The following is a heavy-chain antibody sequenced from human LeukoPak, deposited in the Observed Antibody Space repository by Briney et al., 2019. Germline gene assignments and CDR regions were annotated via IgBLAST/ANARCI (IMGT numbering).Heavy chain of an antibody. V-gene: IGHV3-53*01. CDR2: IYSGGST. CDR1: GFTVSSNY. J-gene: IGHJ6*02. CDR3: ARVSSYYDFWSGYYYYYGMDV. Sequence: GGSLRLSCAASGFTVSSNYMSWVRQAPGKGLEWVSVIYSGGSTYYADSVKGRFTISRDNSKNTLYLQMNSLRAEDTAVYYCARVSSYYDFWSGYYYYYGMDVWGQGTTVTVS. D-gene: IGHD3-3*01.